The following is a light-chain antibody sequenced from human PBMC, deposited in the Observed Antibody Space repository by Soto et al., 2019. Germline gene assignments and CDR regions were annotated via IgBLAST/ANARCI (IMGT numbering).Light chain of an antibody. CDR3: QQYGSSPYT. V-gene: IGKV3-20*01. Sequence: DIVLTQSPGTMSLSPGERATLSGRASQSVSSSYLAWYQQIPGQAPRLLIYGASSRATGIPDRFSGSGSGTDFALNISRLEPEDFAVYYCQQYGSSPYTFGQGTNLESK. CDR1: QSVSSSY. CDR2: GAS. J-gene: IGKJ2*01.